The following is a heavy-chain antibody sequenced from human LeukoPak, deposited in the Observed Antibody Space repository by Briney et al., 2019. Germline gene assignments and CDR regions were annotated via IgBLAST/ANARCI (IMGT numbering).Heavy chain of an antibody. V-gene: IGHV5-51*01. CDR2: IYPGDSDT. CDR3: ARQYCGGDCYPEPDAFDI. Sequence: GESLKISCKGSGFSLTNYWIGWVRQVPGKGLDWMGIIYPGDSDTRYSPSFRGHVTISADKSINAAHLQWSSLKASDTAMYYCARQYCGGDCYPEPDAFDIWGQGTMVTVSS. J-gene: IGHJ3*02. CDR1: GFSLTNYW. D-gene: IGHD2-21*02.